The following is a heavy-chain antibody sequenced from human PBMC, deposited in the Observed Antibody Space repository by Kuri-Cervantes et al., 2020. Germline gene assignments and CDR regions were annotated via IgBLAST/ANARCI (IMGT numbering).Heavy chain of an antibody. D-gene: IGHD2-2*01. J-gene: IGHJ5*02. V-gene: IGHV4-28*01. CDR2: IYHSGNT. CDR3: ARTKYQLLQGVWFDP. CDR1: GYSLSSTTW. Sequence: LRLSCAVSGYSLSSTTWWGWIRQPPGKGLEWIGYIYHSGNTYYNPSLKSRVTISVDTSKNQFSLKLSSVTAADTAVYYCARTKYQLLQGVWFDPWGQGTLVTVSS.